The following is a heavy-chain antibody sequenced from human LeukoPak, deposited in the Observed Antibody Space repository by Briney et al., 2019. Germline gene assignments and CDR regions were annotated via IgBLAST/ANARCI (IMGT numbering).Heavy chain of an antibody. J-gene: IGHJ4*02. CDR3: ARTLYIASAPGGFDY. Sequence: ASVKVSCKASGYTFTGYYMHWVRQAPGQGLEWMGWINPNSGGTNYAQKFQGRVTMTRDTSTGTVYMEVNALRSDDTAVYYCARTLYIASAPGGFDYWGQGTLVTVSS. V-gene: IGHV1-2*02. CDR2: INPNSGGT. D-gene: IGHD3-16*01. CDR1: GYTFTGYY.